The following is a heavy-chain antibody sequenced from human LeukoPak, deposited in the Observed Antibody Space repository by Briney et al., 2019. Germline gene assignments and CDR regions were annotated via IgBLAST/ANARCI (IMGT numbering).Heavy chain of an antibody. CDR1: GYTFTGYY. CDR3: ARVNAHVDTAMVPDY. D-gene: IGHD5-18*01. J-gene: IGHJ4*02. V-gene: IGHV1-2*02. Sequence: GASVKVSCKASGYTFTGYYMHWVRQAPGQGLEWMGWINPNSGGTNYAQKFQGRVTMTRDTSISTAYMELSRLRSDDTAVYYCARVNAHVDTAMVPDYWGQGTLVTVSS. CDR2: INPNSGGT.